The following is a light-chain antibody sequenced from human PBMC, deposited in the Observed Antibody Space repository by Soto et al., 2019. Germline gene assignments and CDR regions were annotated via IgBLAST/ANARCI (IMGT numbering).Light chain of an antibody. V-gene: IGKV1-5*03. CDR2: EAS. CDR3: QHYNSYSEA. CDR1: QTISSW. J-gene: IGKJ1*01. Sequence: DIQMTQSPSTLSGPVGDRVSITCLASQTISSWLAWYQQKPGKAPKLLIYEASTLKSGVPSRFSGSGSGTEFTLTISSLQPDDFATYYCQHYNSYSEAFGQGTKVDIK.